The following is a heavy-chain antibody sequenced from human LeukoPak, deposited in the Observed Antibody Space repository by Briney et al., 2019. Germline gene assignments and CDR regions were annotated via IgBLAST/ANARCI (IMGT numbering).Heavy chain of an antibody. J-gene: IGHJ4*02. CDR2: IYPGDSDT. CDR3: ARRTRYSGSYSTSFDY. V-gene: IGHV5-51*01. D-gene: IGHD1-26*01. CDR1: GYSFTTYW. Sequence: GESLKISCKGSGYSFTTYWIAWARQMPGKGLEWMGIIYPGDSDTRYSPSFQGLVTISADKSISTAYLQWSSLKASDTAMYYCARRTRYSGSYSTSFDYWGQGTLVTVSS.